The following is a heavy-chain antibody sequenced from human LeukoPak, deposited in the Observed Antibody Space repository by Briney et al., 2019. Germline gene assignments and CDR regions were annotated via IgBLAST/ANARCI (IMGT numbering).Heavy chain of an antibody. CDR2: IYYTGST. J-gene: IGHJ4*02. D-gene: IGHD3-10*01. CDR3: ARPPYYYGSPYYFDF. CDR1: GGSISSHY. Sequence: SETLSLTCTVSGGSISSHYWSWIRQPPGKGLEWIGDIYYTGSTNQNASLKSRVTISIDTSQTQFSLKLSSVTAADTALHYCARPPYYYGSPYYFDFWGRGTLVTVSS. V-gene: IGHV4-59*11.